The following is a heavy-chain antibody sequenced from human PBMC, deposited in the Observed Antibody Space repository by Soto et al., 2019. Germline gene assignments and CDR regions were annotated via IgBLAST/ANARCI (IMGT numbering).Heavy chain of an antibody. Sequence: EVQLVESGGGLVQPGGSLRLSCVASGFILSNCWMHCVRQAPGMGLVWVSHINSDGSSTTYADSVKGRFTNSRDNTKNTLYLQMNNLRAEETAVYYCVCAIGYYGMDVWGRGTTVTVSS. D-gene: IGHD3-22*01. CDR3: VCAIGYYGMDV. J-gene: IGHJ6*02. CDR2: INSDGSST. CDR1: GFILSNCW. V-gene: IGHV3-74*01.